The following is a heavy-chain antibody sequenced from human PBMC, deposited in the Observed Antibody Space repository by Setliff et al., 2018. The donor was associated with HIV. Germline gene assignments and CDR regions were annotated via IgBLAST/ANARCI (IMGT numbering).Heavy chain of an antibody. CDR1: GGSFTSRSYY. Sequence: SETLSLTCTVSGGSFTSRSYYWGWIRQPPGKGLEWIGSVFYSGITYYNPSLKSRVTISVDTSKNQFSLNLTSVTAADTAVYYCARSKTFYDFWGGYYTHGAFKIWGLGTMVTVSS. V-gene: IGHV4-39*01. D-gene: IGHD3-3*01. J-gene: IGHJ3*02. CDR3: ARSKTFYDFWGGYYTHGAFKI. CDR2: VFYSGIT.